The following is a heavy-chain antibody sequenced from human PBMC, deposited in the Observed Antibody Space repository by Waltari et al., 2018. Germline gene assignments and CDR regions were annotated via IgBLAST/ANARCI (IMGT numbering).Heavy chain of an antibody. CDR2: IYYSGST. CDR1: GGSISSHY. D-gene: IGHD1-20*01. Sequence: QVQLQESGPGLVKPSETLSLTCTVSGGSISSHYWSWIRQPPGKGLAWIGYIYYSGSTNYNPSLKSRVTISVDTSKNQFSLKLSSVTAADTAVYYCAREGGHNWNALGYFDYWGQGTLVTVSS. J-gene: IGHJ4*02. V-gene: IGHV4-59*11. CDR3: AREGGHNWNALGYFDY.